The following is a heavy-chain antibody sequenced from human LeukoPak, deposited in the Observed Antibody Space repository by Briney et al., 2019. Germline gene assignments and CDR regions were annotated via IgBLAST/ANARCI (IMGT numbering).Heavy chain of an antibody. CDR3: ASPTVGGLDAFDI. V-gene: IGHV4-61*02. D-gene: IGHD4-23*01. Sequence: SETLSLTCTVSGYSISSGSHYWSWIRQPAGKGLEWIGRIYTSRSTNYNPSLKSRVTISVGTSKNQFSLKLSSVTAADTAVYYCASPTVGGLDAFDIWGQGTMVTVSS. CDR2: IYTSRST. J-gene: IGHJ3*02. CDR1: GYSISSGSHY.